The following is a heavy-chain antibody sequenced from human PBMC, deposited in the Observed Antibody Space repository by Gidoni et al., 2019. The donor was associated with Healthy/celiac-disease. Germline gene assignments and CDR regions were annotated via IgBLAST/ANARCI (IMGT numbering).Heavy chain of an antibody. CDR2: IKSKTDGGTT. D-gene: IGHD3-10*01. CDR3: TTDGPPGDY. CDR1: QLPFSNAW. V-gene: IGHV3-15*01. Sequence: EAQLVESGGGLVTPGRYLRLSYAAPQLPFSNAWMSWVREAPGTGLEWVGRIKSKTDGGTTDYASPVKGRFTISRDDSKNTLYLQTNSLKTEDTAVYYCTTDGPPGDYWGQGTLVTVSS. J-gene: IGHJ4*02.